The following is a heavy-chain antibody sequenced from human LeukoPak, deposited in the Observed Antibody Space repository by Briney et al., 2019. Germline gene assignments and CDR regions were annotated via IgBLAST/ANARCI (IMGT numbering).Heavy chain of an antibody. V-gene: IGHV1-2*02. CDR2: INPNSGGT. CDR1: GYTFTGYY. J-gene: IGHJ4*02. D-gene: IGHD2-2*02. CDR3: ARDRETGEYQLLYEIDY. Sequence: ASVKVSCKASGYTFTGYYMHWVRQAPGQELEWMGWINPNSGGTNYAQKFQGRVTMTRDTSISTAYMELSRLRSDDTAVYYCARDRETGEYQLLYEIDYWGQGTLVTVSS.